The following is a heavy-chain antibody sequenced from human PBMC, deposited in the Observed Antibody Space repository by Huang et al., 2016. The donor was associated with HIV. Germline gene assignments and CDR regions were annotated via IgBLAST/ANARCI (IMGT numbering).Heavy chain of an antibody. J-gene: IGHJ4*02. V-gene: IGHV5-51*03. CDR2: ISPDDSDT. CDR3: ARGRDGYNPFDS. D-gene: IGHD5-12*01. Sequence: VQLVQSGAEVRKPGESLKISCKASGYRFTTYWIGWVRQMPGKGLEWMGIISPDDSDTSYSPSVEGQVTISVDRSINTASLQWSSLKASDTAMYYCARGRDGYNPFDSWGQGTRVTVSS. CDR1: GYRFTTYW.